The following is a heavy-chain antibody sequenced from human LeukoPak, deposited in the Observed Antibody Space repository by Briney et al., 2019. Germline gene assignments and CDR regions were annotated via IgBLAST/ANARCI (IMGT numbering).Heavy chain of an antibody. Sequence: GGSLRLSCAASGFTFSDYYMSWTRQAPGKGLEWVSYISSSGSTIYYADSVKGRFTISRDNAKNSLYLQMNSLRAEDTAVYYCARGDLDCSSTSCLIDYWGQGTLVTVSS. CDR2: ISSSGSTI. V-gene: IGHV3-11*01. J-gene: IGHJ4*02. CDR3: ARGDLDCSSTSCLIDY. CDR1: GFTFSDYY. D-gene: IGHD2-2*01.